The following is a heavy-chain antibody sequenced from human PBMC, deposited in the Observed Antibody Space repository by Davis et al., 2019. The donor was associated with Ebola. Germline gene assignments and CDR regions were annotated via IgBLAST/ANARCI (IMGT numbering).Heavy chain of an antibody. J-gene: IGHJ4*02. CDR3: ARGYSSGWYYDY. Sequence: ASVTVSCKASGYTLTSYGISWVRQAPGQGLEWMGWISAYNGNTNYAQKLQGRVTMTTDTSTSTAYMELRSLRSDDTAVYYWARGYSSGWYYDYWGQGTLVTVSS. V-gene: IGHV1-18*01. CDR1: GYTLTSYG. CDR2: ISAYNGNT. D-gene: IGHD6-19*01.